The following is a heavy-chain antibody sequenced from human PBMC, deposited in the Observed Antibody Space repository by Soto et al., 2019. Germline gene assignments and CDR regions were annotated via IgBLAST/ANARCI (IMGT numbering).Heavy chain of an antibody. Sequence: GGSLRLSCAASGFTFSNAWMSWVRQAPGKGLEWVGRIKSKTDGGTTDYAAPVKGRFTISRDDSKNTLYLQMNSLKTEDTAVYYCTTDTMIVVVMPGAFDIWGQGTMVTVSS. CDR1: GFTFSNAW. CDR2: IKSKTDGGTT. V-gene: IGHV3-15*01. CDR3: TTDTMIVVVMPGAFDI. J-gene: IGHJ3*02. D-gene: IGHD3-22*01.